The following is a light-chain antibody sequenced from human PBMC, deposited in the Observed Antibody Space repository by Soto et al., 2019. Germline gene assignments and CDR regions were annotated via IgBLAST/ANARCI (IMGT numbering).Light chain of an antibody. CDR1: QGISSY. CDR2: AAS. J-gene: IGKJ4*01. V-gene: IGKV1-9*01. CDR3: QQLNSYPRT. Sequence: DIQLTQSPSFLSASVGDRVTITCRASQGISSYLAWYQQKPGKAPKLLIYAASTLQSGVPSRFKGSGSGTEFNLTISSLQPEDFATYYCQQLNSYPRTFGGGTKVEIK.